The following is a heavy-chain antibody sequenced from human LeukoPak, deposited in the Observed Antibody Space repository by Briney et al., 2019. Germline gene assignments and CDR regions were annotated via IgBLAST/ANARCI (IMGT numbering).Heavy chain of an antibody. V-gene: IGHV4-59*01. CDR1: SDSFASYF. CDR3: ARDMGRRWPPFFDY. CDR2: VYHNGST. Sequence: SETLSLTCSVSSDSFASYFWAWVRQPPGKGLESIAYVYHNGSTSVDPSLKSRVTLSGDTSSRQFLLTLTSVTAADTAMYYCARDMGRRWPPFFDYWGQGIFVAVS. J-gene: IGHJ4*02. D-gene: IGHD5-24*01.